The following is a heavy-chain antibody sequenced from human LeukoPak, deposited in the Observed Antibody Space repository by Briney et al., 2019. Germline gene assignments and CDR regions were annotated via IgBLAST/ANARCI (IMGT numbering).Heavy chain of an antibody. CDR1: SGSINSYY. CDR2: IYSSGST. V-gene: IGHV4-59*01. CDR3: AREGPVGVITLDDAFDI. Sequence: SETLSLTCTVSSGSINSYYWNWIRQPPGKGLEWIGRIYSSGSTNYSPSLKSRVTISVDTSKNQFSLKLSSVTAADTAVYYCAREGPVGVITLDDAFDIWGQGTMVTVSS. D-gene: IGHD3-16*02. J-gene: IGHJ3*02.